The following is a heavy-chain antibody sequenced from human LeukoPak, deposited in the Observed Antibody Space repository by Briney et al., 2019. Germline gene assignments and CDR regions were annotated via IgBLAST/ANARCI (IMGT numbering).Heavy chain of an antibody. D-gene: IGHD1-26*01. V-gene: IGHV4-38-2*02. CDR2: IDHSGST. CDR1: GYSITSGYY. Sequence: SETLSLTCTVSGYSITSGYYWGWIRQPPGKGLEWFGSIDHSGSTYYNPSLKSRVTISVDTSKNQFSLRLTSVTAADTAVYFCATHSGNYGTFFDSWGQGTLVTVSS. CDR3: ATHSGNYGTFFDS. J-gene: IGHJ4*02.